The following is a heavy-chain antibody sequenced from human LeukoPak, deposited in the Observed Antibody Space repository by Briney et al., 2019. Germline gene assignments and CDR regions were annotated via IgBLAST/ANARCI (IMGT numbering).Heavy chain of an antibody. CDR3: AKGKGYCSSTSCYKLELRGYYYGMDV. J-gene: IGHJ6*02. D-gene: IGHD2-2*02. V-gene: IGHV4-34*01. CDR1: GGSFSGYY. CDR2: INHSGST. Sequence: SETLSLTCAVYGGSFSGYYWSWIRQPPGKGLEWIGEINHSGSTNYNPSLKSRVTISVDTSKNQFSLKLSSVTAADTAVYYCAKGKGYCSSTSCYKLELRGYYYGMDVWGQGTTVTVSS.